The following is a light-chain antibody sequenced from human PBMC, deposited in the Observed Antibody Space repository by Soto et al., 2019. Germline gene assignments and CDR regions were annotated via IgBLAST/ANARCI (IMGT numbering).Light chain of an antibody. CDR1: QSVGNY. CDR2: DAS. Sequence: PGERATLSCRASQSVGNYVAWYQQKPRQAPRPLIYDASSRATGIPARFSGSGAGTDFTLTISSLEPADFAVYYCQHRSSWPPTFGQGTRLEIK. V-gene: IGKV3-11*01. J-gene: IGKJ5*01. CDR3: QHRSSWPPT.